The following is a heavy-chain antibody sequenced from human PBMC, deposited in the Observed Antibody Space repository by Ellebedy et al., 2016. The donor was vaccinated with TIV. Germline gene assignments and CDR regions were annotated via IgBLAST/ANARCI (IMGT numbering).Heavy chain of an antibody. CDR3: ARNSPREYALEI. CDR1: GDSVSRYY. V-gene: IGHV4-59*02. Sequence: ESLKISXNVSGDSVSRYYWSWIRQPPGKGLEWIGYIYYSGITDYNPSLKSRVTMSVDTSKNQISLKLNSVTAADTAVYYCARNSPREYALEIWGQGTLVTVSS. J-gene: IGHJ3*02. CDR2: IYYSGIT.